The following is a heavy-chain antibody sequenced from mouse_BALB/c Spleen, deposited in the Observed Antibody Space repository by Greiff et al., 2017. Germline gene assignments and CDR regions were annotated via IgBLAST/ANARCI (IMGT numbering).Heavy chain of an antibody. J-gene: IGHJ1*01. CDR1: GFTFSSYT. D-gene: IGHD1-1*01. V-gene: IGHV5-6-5*01. CDR3: ARGGTTVVADWYFDV. CDR2: ISSGGST. Sequence: EVNLVESGGGLVKPGGSLKLSCAASGFTFSSYTMSWVRQTPEKRLEWVASISSGGSTYYPDSVKGRCTISRDNARNILYLQMSSLRSEDTAMYYCARGGTTVVADWYFDVWGAGTTVTVSS.